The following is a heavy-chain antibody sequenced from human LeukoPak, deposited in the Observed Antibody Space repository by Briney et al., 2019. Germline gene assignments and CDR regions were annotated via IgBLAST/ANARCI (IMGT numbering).Heavy chain of an antibody. CDR2: IYPGDSDT. Sequence: GESLKISCKGYGYSFTNYWIGWVRQMPGKGLEWMGIIYPGDSDTRYSPSFQGQVPISADKSITTAYLQWSSLKASDTAMYYCARRGYCATTTCYRLFDYWGQGTLVTVSS. J-gene: IGHJ4*02. V-gene: IGHV5-51*01. CDR3: ARRGYCATTTCYRLFDY. D-gene: IGHD2-2*01. CDR1: GYSFTNYW.